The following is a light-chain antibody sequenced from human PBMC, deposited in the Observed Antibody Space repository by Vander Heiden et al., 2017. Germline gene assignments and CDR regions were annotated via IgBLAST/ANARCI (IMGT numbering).Light chain of an antibody. Sequence: DSQMTQSPSSLSGFVGGRVTITCRASQIITNSVNWYQQKSGKAPKLLIHSASNLQSGVPSRFSGTGSGREFTLTISGLQPEDIATYYCEQTYGTPASFGQGTKVEI. J-gene: IGKJ1*01. CDR2: SAS. CDR1: QIITNS. CDR3: EQTYGTPAS. V-gene: IGKV1-39*01.